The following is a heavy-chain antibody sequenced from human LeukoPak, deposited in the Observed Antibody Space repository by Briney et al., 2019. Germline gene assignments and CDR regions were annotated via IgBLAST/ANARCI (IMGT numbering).Heavy chain of an antibody. CDR3: ARLTSSTSSPRYYYYYYYMDV. CDR2: IYHSGST. D-gene: IGHD2-2*01. Sequence: SETLSLTCAVSGYSISSGYYWGWIRQPPGKGLEWIGSIYHSGSTYYNPSLKSRVTISVDTSKNQFSLKLSSVTAADTAVYYCARLTSSTSSPRYYYYYYYMDVWGKGITVTVSS. V-gene: IGHV4-38-2*01. J-gene: IGHJ6*03. CDR1: GYSISSGYY.